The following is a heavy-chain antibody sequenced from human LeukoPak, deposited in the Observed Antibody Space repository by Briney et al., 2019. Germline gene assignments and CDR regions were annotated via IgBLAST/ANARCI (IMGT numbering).Heavy chain of an antibody. D-gene: IGHD3-10*01. Sequence: ASETLSLTCTVSGGSISSGGYYWSWIRQHPGKGLEWIGYIYYSGSTYYNPSLKSRVTISVDTSKNQFSLKLSSVTAADTAVYYCAGEPHYGSGRNYFDYWGQGTLVTVSS. CDR3: AGEPHYGSGRNYFDY. V-gene: IGHV4-31*03. CDR1: GGSISSGGYY. CDR2: IYYSGST. J-gene: IGHJ4*02.